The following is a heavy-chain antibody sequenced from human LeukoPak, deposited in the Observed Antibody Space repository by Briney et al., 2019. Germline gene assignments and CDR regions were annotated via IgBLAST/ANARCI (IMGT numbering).Heavy chain of an antibody. CDR1: EFIFNNYG. CDR2: ISYDGRNK. V-gene: IGHV3-30*18. D-gene: IGHD1-26*01. CDR3: AKDGGRYSGSLDS. Sequence: PGGSLRLSCAASEFIFNNYGMHWVRQAPGKGLEWVAVISYDGRNKFYANSVKGRFTISRDDSKNTLYVQMNSLRPEDTAVYYCAKDGGRYSGSLDSWGQGTLVTVSS. J-gene: IGHJ4*02.